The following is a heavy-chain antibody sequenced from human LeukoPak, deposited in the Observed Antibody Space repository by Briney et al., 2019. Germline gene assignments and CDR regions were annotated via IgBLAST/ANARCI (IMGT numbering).Heavy chain of an antibody. CDR2: INHSGST. V-gene: IGHV4-34*01. CDR3: ASLEAGIAVAGTTYYFDY. CDR1: GGSFSGYY. D-gene: IGHD6-19*01. Sequence: PSETLSLTCAVYGGSFSGYYWSWIRQPPGKGLEWIGEINHSGSTNYNPSLKSRVTISVDTSKNQFSLKLSSVTAADAAVYYCASLEAGIAVAGTTYYFDYWGQGTLVTVSS. J-gene: IGHJ4*02.